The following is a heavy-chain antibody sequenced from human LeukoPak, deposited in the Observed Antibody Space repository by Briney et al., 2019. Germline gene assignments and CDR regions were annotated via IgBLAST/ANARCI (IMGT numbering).Heavy chain of an antibody. CDR3: ARELQWELPDY. CDR1: GFTFSSYE. J-gene: IGHJ4*01. D-gene: IGHD1-26*01. Sequence: PGGSLRLSCAASGFTFSSYEMTWVRQAPGKGLEWVSYITADGTHKYDADSVKGRFTISRDNAKNSLYLQMNSLRVDDTAIYYWARELQWELPDYWGHGTLVTVSS. CDR2: ITADGTHK. V-gene: IGHV3-48*03.